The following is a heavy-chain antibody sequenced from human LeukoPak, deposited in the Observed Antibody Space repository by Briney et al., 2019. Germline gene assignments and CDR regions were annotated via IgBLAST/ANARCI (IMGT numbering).Heavy chain of an antibody. CDR3: ARDARMDY. CDR1: GYSFTTLA. J-gene: IGHJ4*02. D-gene: IGHD2-15*01. CDR2: VSSSTGNP. V-gene: IGHV7-4-1*02. Sequence: GASVKVSCKASGYSFTTLAINWVRQAPGQGLEWMGWVSSSTGNPTYAQGFIGRFVFSVDTSVTTAYLQINNLKAEDTAVYYCARDARMDYWGQGTLVTVSS.